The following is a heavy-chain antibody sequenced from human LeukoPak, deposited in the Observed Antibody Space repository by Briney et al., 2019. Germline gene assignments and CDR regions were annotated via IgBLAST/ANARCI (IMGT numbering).Heavy chain of an antibody. V-gene: IGHV3-30-3*01. D-gene: IGHD3-22*01. J-gene: IGHJ4*02. CDR3: TRVFDSYYYDSGKFDY. CDR1: GFTFSSYA. Sequence: GGSLRLSCAASGFTFSSYAMHWVRQAPGKGLEWVAVISYDGSNKYYADSVKGRFTISRDNSKNTLNLQMNSLRGDDTGVYYCTRVFDSYYYDSGKFDYWGLGTLVTVSS. CDR2: ISYDGSNK.